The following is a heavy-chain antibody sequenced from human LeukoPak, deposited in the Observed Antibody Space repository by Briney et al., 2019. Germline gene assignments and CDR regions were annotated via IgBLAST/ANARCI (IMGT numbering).Heavy chain of an antibody. D-gene: IGHD3-3*01. CDR1: GFTFSSYG. Sequence: GGPLRLSCAASGFTFSSYGMHWVRQAPGKGLEWVAVISHDGSNKHYADSVKGRFTISRDNSKNTLYLQMNSLRAEDTAVYYCAKVWSAHPNYYYMDVWGKGTTVTASS. J-gene: IGHJ6*03. V-gene: IGHV3-30*18. CDR3: AKVWSAHPNYYYMDV. CDR2: ISHDGSNK.